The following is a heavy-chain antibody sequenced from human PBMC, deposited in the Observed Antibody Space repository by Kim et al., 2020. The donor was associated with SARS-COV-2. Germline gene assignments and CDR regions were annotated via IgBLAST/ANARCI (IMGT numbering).Heavy chain of an antibody. CDR1: GFTFSNYE. D-gene: IGHD2-21*02. J-gene: IGHJ3*02. V-gene: IGHV3-48*03. CDR2: ISSSGATI. Sequence: GGSLRLSCATSGFTFSNYEMNWVRQAPGKGLEWVSYISSSGATIYYADSVKGRFTISRDNAKNSLYLQMDSLRADDTAIYYCARDHGVAVAGDAFNIWGQGTVVTVSS. CDR3: ARDHGVAVAGDAFNI.